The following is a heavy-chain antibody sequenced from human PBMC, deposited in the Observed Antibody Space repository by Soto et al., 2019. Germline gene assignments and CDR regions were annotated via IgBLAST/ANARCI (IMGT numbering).Heavy chain of an antibody. J-gene: IGHJ6*02. CDR3: ARFMRYCSGGSCYLRGMDV. V-gene: IGHV1-46*01. Sequence: QVRLVQSGAEVKKPGASVKVSCKASGYTFTSYYMHWVRQAPGQGLEWMGIINPSGGSTSYAQKFQGRVTMTRDTSTSTVYMELSSLRSEDTAVYYCARFMRYCSGGSCYLRGMDVWGQGTTVTVSS. D-gene: IGHD2-15*01. CDR1: GYTFTSYY. CDR2: INPSGGST.